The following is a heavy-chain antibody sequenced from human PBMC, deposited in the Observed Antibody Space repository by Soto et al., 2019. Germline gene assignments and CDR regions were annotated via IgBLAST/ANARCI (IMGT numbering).Heavy chain of an antibody. J-gene: IGHJ4*02. CDR3: ASDSGLIAAAGED. Sequence: GGSLSLSCAASGFTFSSYWMHWVRQAPGKGLVWVSRINSDGSSTSYADSVKGRFTISRDNAKNTLYLQMNSLRAEDTAVYYCASDSGLIAAAGEDWGQGTLVTVSS. CDR1: GFTFSSYW. V-gene: IGHV3-74*01. CDR2: INSDGSST. D-gene: IGHD6-13*01.